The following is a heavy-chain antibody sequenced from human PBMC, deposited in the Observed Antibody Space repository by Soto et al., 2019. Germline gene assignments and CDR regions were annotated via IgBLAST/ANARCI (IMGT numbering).Heavy chain of an antibody. CDR1: GYTFTSYA. Sequence: ASVKVSCKASGYTFTSYAMHWVRQAPGQRLEWMGWISAYNGNTNFAQKLQGRVSLTTDTSSATAYMELRSLTSDDTAVYYCARDLVPGYTGFSDYWGQGTLVTSPQ. V-gene: IGHV1-18*01. J-gene: IGHJ4*02. D-gene: IGHD5-12*01. CDR2: ISAYNGNT. CDR3: ARDLVPGYTGFSDY.